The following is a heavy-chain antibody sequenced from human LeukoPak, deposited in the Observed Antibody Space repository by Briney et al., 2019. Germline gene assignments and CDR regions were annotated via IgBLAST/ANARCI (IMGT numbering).Heavy chain of an antibody. J-gene: IGHJ3*02. Sequence: PSETLSLTCAVSGGSISGYYWTWIRQSPGTGLEWIGYVHNSGSTNYNPSLESRVTMSMDTSKNQFSLKMNSVTAADTAVYYCSREAGIEGAFDIWGQGTMVTVSS. CDR2: VHNSGST. D-gene: IGHD6-13*01. CDR1: GGSISGYY. CDR3: SREAGIEGAFDI. V-gene: IGHV4-59*01.